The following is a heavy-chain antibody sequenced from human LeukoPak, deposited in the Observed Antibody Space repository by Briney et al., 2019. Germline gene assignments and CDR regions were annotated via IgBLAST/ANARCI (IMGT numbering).Heavy chain of an antibody. J-gene: IGHJ5*02. D-gene: IGHD3-10*01. CDR2: INAGNGNT. CDR3: ARDWGGDQVRDWFDP. CDR1: GYTFTSYA. Sequence: ASVKVSCKASGYTFTSYAMHWVRQAPGQRLEWMGWINAGNGNTKYSQKFQGRVTITRDTSASTAYMELSSLRSEDTAVYYCARDWGGDQVRDWFDPWGQGTLVTVSS. V-gene: IGHV1-3*01.